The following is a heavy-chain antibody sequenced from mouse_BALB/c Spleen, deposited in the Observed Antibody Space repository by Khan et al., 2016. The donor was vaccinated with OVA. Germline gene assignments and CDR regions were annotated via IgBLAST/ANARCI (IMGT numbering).Heavy chain of an antibody. Sequence: EVQLLESGPGLVKPSQSLSLTCTVTGFSITSDYAWNWIRQFPGNKLEWMGYITSSGSTNYNPALQSQTSIHRDTSKSQFVLQLNAVTTEKTATYYCAREGSRYNDAMNDWGQGTSGTVSS. D-gene: IGHD1-3*01. J-gene: IGHJ4*01. CDR1: GFSITSDYA. CDR2: ITSSGST. CDR3: AREGSRYNDAMND. V-gene: IGHV3-2*02.